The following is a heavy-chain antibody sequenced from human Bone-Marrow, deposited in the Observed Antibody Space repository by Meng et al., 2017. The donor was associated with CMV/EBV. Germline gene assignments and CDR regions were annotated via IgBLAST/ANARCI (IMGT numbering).Heavy chain of an antibody. CDR2: ISSSGSTI. CDR1: GFTFSSYE. Sequence: GESLKISCAASGFTFSSYEMNWVRQAPGKGLEWVSYISSSGSTIYYADSVKGRFTISRDNAKNSLYLQMNSLRAEDTAVYYCARDSYCSSTSCYRLYYYGMDVWGQGTTVTVYS. D-gene: IGHD2-2*02. J-gene: IGHJ6*01. CDR3: ARDSYCSSTSCYRLYYYGMDV. V-gene: IGHV3-48*03.